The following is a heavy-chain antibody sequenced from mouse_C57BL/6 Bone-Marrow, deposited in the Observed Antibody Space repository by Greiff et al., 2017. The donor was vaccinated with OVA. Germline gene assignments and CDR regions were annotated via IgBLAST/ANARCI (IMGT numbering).Heavy chain of an antibody. D-gene: IGHD2-4*01. CDR2: IWWDDDK. J-gene: IGHJ2*01. Sequence: QVTLKESGPGILQPSQTLSLTCSFSGFSLSTFGMGVGWIRQPSGKGLEWLAHIWWDDDKYYNPALKSGLTISKYTSKNQVFLKISNVDTADTATYYCSRRGDYDYDFYYFDYWGQGTTLTVSS. CDR3: SRRGDYDYDFYYFDY. CDR1: GFSLSTFGMG. V-gene: IGHV8-8*01.